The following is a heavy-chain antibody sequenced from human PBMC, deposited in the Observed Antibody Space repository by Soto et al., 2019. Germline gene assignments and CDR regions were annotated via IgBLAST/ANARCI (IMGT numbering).Heavy chain of an antibody. Sequence: GGALRRSCAASGFPFSNAWMNWVRQAPGKGLEWVGRIKSKTDGGTTDYAAPVKGRFTISRDDSKNTLYLQMNSLKTEDTAVYYCARDFKDYDFWSGSGTPVLDYWGQGTLVTVSS. CDR1: GFPFSNAW. CDR3: ARDFKDYDFWSGSGTPVLDY. J-gene: IGHJ4*02. D-gene: IGHD3-3*01. V-gene: IGHV3-15*07. CDR2: IKSKTDGGTT.